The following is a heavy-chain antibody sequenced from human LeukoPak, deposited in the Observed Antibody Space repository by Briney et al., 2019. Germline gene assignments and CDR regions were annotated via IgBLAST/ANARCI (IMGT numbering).Heavy chain of an antibody. V-gene: IGHV3-48*04. J-gene: IGHJ4*02. CDR2: ISSSSSTI. CDR1: GFTFSSYS. D-gene: IGHD6-13*01. CDR3: AKDINGIAAALNNPFTFDY. Sequence: SGGSLRLSCAASGFTFSSYSMNWVRQAPGKGLEWVSYISSSSSTIYYADSVKGRFTISRDNAKNSLYLQMDSLRAEDTALYYCAKDINGIAAALNNPFTFDYWGQGTLVTVSS.